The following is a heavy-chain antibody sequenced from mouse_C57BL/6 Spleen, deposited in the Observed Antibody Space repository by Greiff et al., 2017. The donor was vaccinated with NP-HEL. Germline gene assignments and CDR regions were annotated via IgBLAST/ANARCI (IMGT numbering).Heavy chain of an antibody. D-gene: IGHD2-12*01. CDR3: AREGYSFRGLYAMDY. CDR2: IDPANGNT. J-gene: IGHJ4*01. V-gene: IGHV14-3*01. Sequence: VQLQQSVAELVRPGASVKLSCTASGFNIKNTSMHWVKQRPEQGLEWIGRIDPANGNTKYVPKFQGKATITADTSSNTAYLQLSSLTSEDTAIYYCAREGYSFRGLYAMDYWGQGTSVTVSS. CDR1: GFNIKNTS.